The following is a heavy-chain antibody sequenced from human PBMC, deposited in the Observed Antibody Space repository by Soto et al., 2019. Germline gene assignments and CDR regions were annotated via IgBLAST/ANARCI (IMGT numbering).Heavy chain of an antibody. V-gene: IGHV3-7*01. D-gene: IGHD3-10*01. CDR1: GFTFSSYC. CDR2: IKQDGSEK. J-gene: IGHJ6*03. Sequence: PGGSLRLSCAASGFTFSSYCMSWVRQAPGKGLEWVANIKQDGSEKYYVDSVKGRFTISRDNAKNSLYLQMNSLRAEDTAVYYCARDKDGPGSHYYYYYYMDVWGKGTTVTVS. CDR3: ARDKDGPGSHYYYYYYMDV.